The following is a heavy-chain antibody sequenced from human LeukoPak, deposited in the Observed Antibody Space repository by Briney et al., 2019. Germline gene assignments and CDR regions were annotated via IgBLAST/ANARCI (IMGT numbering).Heavy chain of an antibody. D-gene: IGHD4-23*01. CDR3: ARDLKYGGNFIAGI. V-gene: IGHV1-18*01. J-gene: IGHJ3*02. Sequence: ASVKVSCKASGYTFTSYGISWVRQAPGQGLEWMGWISAYNGNTDYAQKLQGRVTMTTDTSTCTAYMELSSLRSEDTAVYYCARDLKYGGNFIAGIWGQGTMVTVSS. CDR1: GYTFTSYG. CDR2: ISAYNGNT.